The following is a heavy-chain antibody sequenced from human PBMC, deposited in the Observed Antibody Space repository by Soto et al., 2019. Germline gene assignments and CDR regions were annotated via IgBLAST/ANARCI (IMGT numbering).Heavy chain of an antibody. Sequence: QVQLVQSGAEVKKPGSSVKVSCKASGGTFSSYTISWVRQAPGQGLEWMGRIIPILGIANYAQKFQGRVTITADKSTSTAYMELSSLRSEDTAVHYCARDGHYSNRPIETWGQGTLVTVSS. CDR2: IIPILGIA. CDR1: GGTFSSYT. V-gene: IGHV1-69*08. D-gene: IGHD4-4*01. CDR3: ARDGHYSNRPIET. J-gene: IGHJ5*02.